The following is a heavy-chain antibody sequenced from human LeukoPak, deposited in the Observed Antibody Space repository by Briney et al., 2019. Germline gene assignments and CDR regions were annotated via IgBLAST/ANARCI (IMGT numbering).Heavy chain of an antibody. D-gene: IGHD1-26*01. J-gene: IGHJ5*02. CDR2: INPSAYST. V-gene: IGHV1-46*01. Sequence: ASVKVSCKASGYTFTSHYVHWVRQAPGQGLEWMGLINPSAYSTTYAQKFQGRVTMTRDMSTSTDYMELSSLRSEDTAIYYCARDNSVGDNAWWFDPWGQGTLVTVSS. CDR1: GYTFTSHY. CDR3: ARDNSVGDNAWWFDP.